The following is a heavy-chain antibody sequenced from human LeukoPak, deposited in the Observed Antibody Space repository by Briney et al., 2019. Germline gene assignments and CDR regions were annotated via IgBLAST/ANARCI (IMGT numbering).Heavy chain of an antibody. CDR1: GFSFNTYW. CDR3: VRASVGYDFWSGFPFDY. CDR2: IKQDGTEK. Sequence: TGGSLRLSCAASGFSFNTYWMNWVRQAPGKGLDWVANIKQDGTEKYYVDSVKGRFTISRDNAKNSLYLQMNSLRPEDTAMYYCVRASVGYDFWSGFPFDYWGQGTLVTVSS. D-gene: IGHD3-3*01. J-gene: IGHJ4*02. V-gene: IGHV3-7*01.